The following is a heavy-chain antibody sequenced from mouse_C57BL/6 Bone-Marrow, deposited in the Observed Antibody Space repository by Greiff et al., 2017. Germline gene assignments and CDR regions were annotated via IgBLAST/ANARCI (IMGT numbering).Heavy chain of an antibody. CDR2: INPSTGGT. CDR3: ATLSTMVRGWFAY. CDR1: GYSFTGYY. J-gene: IGHJ3*01. V-gene: IGHV1-42*01. D-gene: IGHD2-2*01. Sequence: VQLQQSGPELVKPGASVKISCKASGYSFTGYYMNWVKQSPEKSLEWIGEINPSTGGTTYNQKFKAKATLTVDKYSSTAYMQLKSLTSEDSAVYYCATLSTMVRGWFAYWGQGTLVTVSA.